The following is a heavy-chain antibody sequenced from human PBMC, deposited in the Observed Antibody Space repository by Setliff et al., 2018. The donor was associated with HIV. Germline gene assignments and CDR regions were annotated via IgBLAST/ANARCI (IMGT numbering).Heavy chain of an antibody. D-gene: IGHD2-15*01. CDR2: IFTSGSA. CDR1: GDSISSGRYY. Sequence: SETLSLTCTVSGDSISSGRYYWNWIRQPAGKGLDWIGHIFTSGSAFSSGTANYSPSPKSRVTISVDISKNQFSLKLTSVTAADTAMYFCARDSPADGGNPGRFQRWGQGTLVTVSS. J-gene: IGHJ1*01. CDR3: ARDSPADGGNPGRFQR. V-gene: IGHV4-61*09.